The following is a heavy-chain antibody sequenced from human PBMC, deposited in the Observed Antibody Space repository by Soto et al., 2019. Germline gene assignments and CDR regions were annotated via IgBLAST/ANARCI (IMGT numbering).Heavy chain of an antibody. CDR2: IYYSGST. J-gene: IGHJ4*02. CDR3: ARHKGGGAGCLDY. CDR1: GDSISGYF. D-gene: IGHD3-9*01. Sequence: QVQLQESGPGLVKPSETLSLTCTVSGDSISGYFWSWIRQPPGKGLEWIGYIYYSGSTNYNPSLKSRVTISVDTSKKQFSLKLSSVTAADTDVYYCARHKGGGAGCLDYWGQGTLVTVSS. V-gene: IGHV4-59*08.